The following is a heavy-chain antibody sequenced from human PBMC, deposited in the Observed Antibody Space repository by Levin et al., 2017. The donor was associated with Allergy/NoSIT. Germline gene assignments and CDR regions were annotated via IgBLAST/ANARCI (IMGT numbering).Heavy chain of an antibody. Sequence: GESLKISCAASGFTFSIAWMSWVRQAPGKGLEWVGRIKSKTDGESTGYAAPVKGRFSISRDDSRNTLFLQMNSLKIDDTAVYYCVTGELLARAPHDGYWGQGTLVTVSS. J-gene: IGHJ4*02. D-gene: IGHD3-10*01. CDR3: VTGELLARAPHDGY. CDR2: IKSKTDGEST. V-gene: IGHV3-15*01. CDR1: GFTFSIAW.